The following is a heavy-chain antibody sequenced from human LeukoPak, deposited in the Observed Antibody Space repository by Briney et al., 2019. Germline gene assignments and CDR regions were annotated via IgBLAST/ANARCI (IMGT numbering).Heavy chain of an antibody. J-gene: IGHJ4*02. Sequence: SQTLSLTCAISGDSVSSNSVSWHWIRQSPSSGLEWLGRTYYRSKWYNNYAVSVKSRITINPDTSKNQFSLQLKSVTPEDTAMYYCARISSSSGLFDYWGQGTLVTVSS. CDR3: ARISSSSGLFDY. D-gene: IGHD6-6*01. CDR1: GDSVSSNSVS. CDR2: TYYRSKWYN. V-gene: IGHV6-1*01.